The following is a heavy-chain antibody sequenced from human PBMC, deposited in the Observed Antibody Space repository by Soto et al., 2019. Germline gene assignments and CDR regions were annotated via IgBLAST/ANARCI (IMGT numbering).Heavy chain of an antibody. J-gene: IGHJ3*02. D-gene: IGHD3-16*01. CDR3: ARGLNKAAGGAFDI. V-gene: IGHV3-30*19. Sequence: QVQLVQSGGGAVLPGNSLRLSCEASGFSFSWAGMHWLRQTPGKGLEWVAAVSGDARDTLYADSVKGRFTISRANPKSRLFLQMHSLGAEDAAVYYCARGLNKAAGGAFDIWGQGALVTVSS. CDR1: GFSFSWAG. CDR2: VSGDARDT.